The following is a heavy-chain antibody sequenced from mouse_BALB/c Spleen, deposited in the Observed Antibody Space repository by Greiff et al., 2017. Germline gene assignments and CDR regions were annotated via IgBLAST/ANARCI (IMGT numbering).Heavy chain of an antibody. CDR2: ISYSGST. V-gene: IGHV3-2*02. CDR1: GYSITSDYA. Sequence: EVKLMESGPGLVKPSQSLSLTCTVTGYSITSDYAWNWIRQFPGNKLEWMGYISYSGSTSYNPSLKSRISITRDTSKNQFFLQLNSVTTEDTATYYCARDYDYLYAMDYWGQGTSVTVSS. J-gene: IGHJ4*01. CDR3: ARDYDYLYAMDY. D-gene: IGHD2-4*01.